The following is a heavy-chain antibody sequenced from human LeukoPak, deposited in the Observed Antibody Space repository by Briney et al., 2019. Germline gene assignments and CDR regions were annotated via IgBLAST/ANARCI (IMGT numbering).Heavy chain of an antibody. CDR1: GFTFSSYA. J-gene: IGHJ6*02. CDR3: ARDHRVVAVAVDYYYGMDV. V-gene: IGHV3-30*04. D-gene: IGHD2-15*01. CDR2: IPYDGSNK. Sequence: GGSLRLSCAASGFTFSSYAMHWVRQAPGKGLEWVAVIPYDGSNKYYADSVKGRFTISRDNSKNTLYLQMNSLRAEDTAVYCCARDHRVVAVAVDYYYGMDVWGQGTTVTVSS.